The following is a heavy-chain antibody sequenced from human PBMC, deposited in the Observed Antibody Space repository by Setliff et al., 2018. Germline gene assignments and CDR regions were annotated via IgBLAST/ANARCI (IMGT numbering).Heavy chain of an antibody. CDR1: GFTFSGYY. CDR2: IRNDGSNK. Sequence: GGSLRLSCAASGFTFSGYYIHWVRQAPGKGLEWVAFIRNDGSNKYYADAVKGRFTISRDNAKNSLYLQMNSLRAEDMALYYCAKGTPQDYWGQGTLVTVSS. J-gene: IGHJ4*02. V-gene: IGHV3-30*02. CDR3: AKGTPQDY.